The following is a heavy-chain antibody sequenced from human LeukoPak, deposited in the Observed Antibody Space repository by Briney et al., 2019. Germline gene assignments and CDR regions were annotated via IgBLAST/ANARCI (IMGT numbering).Heavy chain of an antibody. V-gene: IGHV3-30-3*01. CDR2: ISYDGSNK. Sequence: GGSLRLSCAASGFTFSSYAMHWARQAPGKGLEWVAVISYDGSNKYYADSVKGRFTISRDNSKNTLYLQMNSLRAEDTAVYYCARDSRLGSYRPRGGYFDYWGQGTLVTVSS. D-gene: IGHD3-16*02. J-gene: IGHJ4*02. CDR1: GFTFSSYA. CDR3: ARDSRLGSYRPRGGYFDY.